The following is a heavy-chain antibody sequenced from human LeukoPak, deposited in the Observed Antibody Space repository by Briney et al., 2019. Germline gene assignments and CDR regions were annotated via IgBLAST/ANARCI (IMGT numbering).Heavy chain of an antibody. Sequence: GGSLRLSCAASGFTFSDYYMSWIRQAPGKGLEWVSYISSSGSTIYYADSVKGRFTISRDNSKNTLYLQMNSLRAEDTAVYYCAKGGGSYGYYYYYMDVWGKGTTVTISS. V-gene: IGHV3-11*04. CDR1: GFTFSDYY. CDR3: AKGGGSYGYYYYYMDV. CDR2: ISSSGSTI. D-gene: IGHD1-26*01. J-gene: IGHJ6*03.